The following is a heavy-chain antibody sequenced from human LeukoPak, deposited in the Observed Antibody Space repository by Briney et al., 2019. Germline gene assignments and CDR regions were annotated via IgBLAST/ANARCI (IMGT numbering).Heavy chain of an antibody. CDR3: AREDYYMDV. Sequence: SETLSLTCTVSGGSISSGSYYWSWIRQPAWKGLEWIGRIYTSGSTNYNPSLKSRVTISVDTSKNQFSLKLRSVTAADTAVYYCAREDYYMDVWGKGTTVTVSS. CDR1: GGSISSGSYY. J-gene: IGHJ6*03. V-gene: IGHV4-61*02. CDR2: IYTSGST.